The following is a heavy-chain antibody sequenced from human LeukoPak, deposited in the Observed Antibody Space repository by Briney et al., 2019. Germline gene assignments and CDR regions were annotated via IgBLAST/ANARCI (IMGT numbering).Heavy chain of an antibody. V-gene: IGHV1-69*01. D-gene: IGHD2-2*01. Sequence: ASVKVSCKASGGTFSSYAISWVRQAPGQGLEWMGGIIPIFGTANYAQKFQGRVTITADESTSTAYMELSSLRSEDTAVYSCARGGYCSSTSCYYYYYGMDVWGQGTTVTVSS. CDR3: ARGGYCSSTSCYYYYYGMDV. CDR1: GGTFSSYA. J-gene: IGHJ6*02. CDR2: IIPIFGTA.